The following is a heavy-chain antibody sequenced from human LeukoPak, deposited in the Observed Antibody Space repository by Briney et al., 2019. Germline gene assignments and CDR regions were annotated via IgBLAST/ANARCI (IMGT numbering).Heavy chain of an antibody. CDR3: ARDCGSGYCGGDLYYGMDV. J-gene: IGHJ6*02. D-gene: IGHD2-21*02. CDR2: IYYSGST. CDR1: GGSISSGDYY. Sequence: SQTLSLTCTVSGGSISSGDYYWSWIRQPPGKGLEWIGYIYYSGSTYYNPSLKSRVTISVDTSKNQFSLKLSSVTAADTAVYYCARDCGSGYCGGDLYYGMDVWGQGTTVTVSS. V-gene: IGHV4-30-4*01.